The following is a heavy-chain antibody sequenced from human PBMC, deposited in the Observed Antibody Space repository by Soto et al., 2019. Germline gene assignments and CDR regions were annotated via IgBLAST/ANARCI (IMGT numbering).Heavy chain of an antibody. CDR2: IIPIFGTA. J-gene: IGHJ4*02. Sequence: QVQLVQSGAEVKKPGSSVNGSCKASGGTFSSYGISWVRQAPGQGLEWMGGIIPIFGTANYAQKFQGRVTIPADESTSTAYMELSSLRSEDTAVYYCASDPAWTRNGAYRGIPPDYWGQGTLVTVSS. CDR3: ASDPAWTRNGAYRGIPPDY. D-gene: IGHD4-17*01. V-gene: IGHV1-69*01. CDR1: GGTFSSYG.